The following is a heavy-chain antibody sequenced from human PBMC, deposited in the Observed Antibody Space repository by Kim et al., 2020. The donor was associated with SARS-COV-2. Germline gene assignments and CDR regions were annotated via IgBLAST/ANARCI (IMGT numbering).Heavy chain of an antibody. CDR3: ASPRPADPKTTGGDAFDI. CDR2: IYYSGST. J-gene: IGHJ3*02. D-gene: IGHD4-17*01. V-gene: IGHV4-31*03. Sequence: SETLSLTCTVSGGSISSGGYYWSWIRQHPGKGLEWIGYIYYSGSTYYNPSLKSRVTISVDTSKNQFSLKLSSVTAADTAVYYCASPRPADPKTTGGDAFDIWGQGTMVTVSS. CDR1: GGSISSGGYY.